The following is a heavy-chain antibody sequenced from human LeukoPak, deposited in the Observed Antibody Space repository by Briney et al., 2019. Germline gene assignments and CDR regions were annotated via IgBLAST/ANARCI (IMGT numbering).Heavy chain of an antibody. J-gene: IGHJ4*02. CDR2: IYASGST. CDR1: GGSISSYY. V-gene: IGHV4-4*07. CDR3: ARSGGSGFQLDS. Sequence: PSETLSLTCTVSGGSISSYYWSWIRQPAGKGLEWIGRIYASGSTNYNPSLKSRVTMSVDTSKNQLSLNLSSVTAADTAVYYCARSGGSGFQLDSWGQGTLVTVSS. D-gene: IGHD1-26*01.